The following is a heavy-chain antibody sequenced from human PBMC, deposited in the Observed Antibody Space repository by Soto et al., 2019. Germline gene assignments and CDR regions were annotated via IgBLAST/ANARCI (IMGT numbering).Heavy chain of an antibody. D-gene: IGHD5-12*01. Sequence: QLQLQESGSGLVKPSQTLSLTCAVSGGSISSGGYSWSWIPQPPGKVLAWIGYINHSGSTYYNLSLKSRVTISVDRSKNQFSLKLSSVTAADTAVYYCAGGPGVARNYWGQGTLVTVSS. J-gene: IGHJ4*02. CDR3: AGGPGVARNY. CDR2: INHSGST. CDR1: GGSISSGGYS. V-gene: IGHV4-30-2*01.